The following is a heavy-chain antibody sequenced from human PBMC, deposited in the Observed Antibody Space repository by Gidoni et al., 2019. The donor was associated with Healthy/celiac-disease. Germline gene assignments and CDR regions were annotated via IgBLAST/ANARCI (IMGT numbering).Heavy chain of an antibody. V-gene: IGHV3-64D*08. D-gene: IGHD2-2*01. CDR2: ISSNGGST. CDR3: VKGGSYCSSTSCYGMDV. Sequence: EVQLVESGGGLVQPGGSLRLSCSASGFTFSSYAMHWVRQAPGKGLEYVSAISSNGGSTYYADSVKGRFTISRDNSKNTLYLQMSSLRAEDTAVYYCVKGGSYCSSTSCYGMDVWGQGTTVTVSS. CDR1: GFTFSSYA. J-gene: IGHJ6*02.